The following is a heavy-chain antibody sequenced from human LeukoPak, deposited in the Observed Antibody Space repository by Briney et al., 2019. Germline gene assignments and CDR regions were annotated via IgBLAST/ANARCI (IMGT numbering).Heavy chain of an antibody. CDR3: ARLGLWFRFFDP. V-gene: IGHV4-39*01. D-gene: IGHD3-10*01. CDR1: GGSISSNSYY. J-gene: IGHJ5*02. Sequence: KPSETLSLTCTVSGGSISSNSYYWGWIRQPPGKGLEWIGSIHYSGTTYYNPSLKSRVIISVDTSKNQFSLKPSSVTAADTAMYYCARLGLWFRFFDPWGQGTLVTVSS. CDR2: IHYSGTT.